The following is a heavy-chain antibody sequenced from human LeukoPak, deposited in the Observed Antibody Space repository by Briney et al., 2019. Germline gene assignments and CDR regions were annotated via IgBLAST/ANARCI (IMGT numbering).Heavy chain of an antibody. J-gene: IGHJ4*02. CDR3: ARASGGRLAVAVDS. CDR1: GFXFSHYW. V-gene: IGHV3-7*05. Sequence: PGRSLRLSCAASGFXFSHYWITWVRQAPGKGLEWMANIKEDGSERYYVDSVKGRFTISRDNAKNSVYLQMASLRAEDTAVYYCARASGGRLAVAVDSGGQGTLVTVSS. CDR2: IKEDGSER. D-gene: IGHD6-19*01.